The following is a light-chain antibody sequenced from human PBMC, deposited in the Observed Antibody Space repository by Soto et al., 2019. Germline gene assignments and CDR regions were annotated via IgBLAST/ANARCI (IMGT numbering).Light chain of an antibody. Sequence: IVVTQSPGTLSLSPGERATLSCRASQTVDSNFLAWYQQKPGLAPRLLIYDASSRATGIPDRFSGSGSGTDFTLTISRLEPEDFAVYYCQQYGNSPQTFGQGTKVDNK. CDR3: QQYGNSPQT. CDR2: DAS. J-gene: IGKJ1*01. CDR1: QTVDSNF. V-gene: IGKV3D-20*01.